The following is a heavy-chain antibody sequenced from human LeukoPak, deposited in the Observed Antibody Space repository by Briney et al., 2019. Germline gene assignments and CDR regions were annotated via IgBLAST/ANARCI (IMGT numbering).Heavy chain of an antibody. CDR3: AREDRWGHAFDI. V-gene: IGHV4-61*02. J-gene: IGHJ3*02. D-gene: IGHD7-27*01. Sequence: PSETLSLTCTVSGGSISSGSFYWSWIRQPAGKGLEWIGRIYTSGTTHYNPSLKSRVTISVDTSKNQFSLRLSSVTAADTAVYYCAREDRWGHAFDIWGQGTMVTVSS. CDR1: GGSISSGSFY. CDR2: IYTSGTT.